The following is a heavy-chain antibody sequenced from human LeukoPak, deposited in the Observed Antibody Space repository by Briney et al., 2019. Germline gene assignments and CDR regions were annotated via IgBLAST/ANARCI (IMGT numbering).Heavy chain of an antibody. CDR1: GFTFSDHY. J-gene: IGHJ3*02. D-gene: IGHD3-16*02. V-gene: IGHV3-72*01. Sequence: GGSLRLSCAASGFTFSDHYMDWVRQAPGKGLEWVGRTRSKANSYTTEYAASVKGRFTISRDDSKNSLYLQMNSLKTEDTAVYYCARGGRELSEEDAFDIWGQGTMVTVSS. CDR3: ARGGRELSEEDAFDI. CDR2: TRSKANSYTT.